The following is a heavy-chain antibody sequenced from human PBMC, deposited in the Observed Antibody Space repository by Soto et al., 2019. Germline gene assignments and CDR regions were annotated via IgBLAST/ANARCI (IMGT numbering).Heavy chain of an antibody. CDR1: GGSFSGYY. V-gene: IGHV4-34*01. J-gene: IGHJ5*02. Sequence: SETLYLTCAVYGGSFSGYYWSWIRQPPGKGLEWIGEINHSGSTNYNPSLKSRVTTSVDTSKNQFSLKLSSVTAADTAVYYCARGVREIVLMVYAPFDPWGQGTLVTVSS. D-gene: IGHD2-8*01. CDR3: ARGVREIVLMVYAPFDP. CDR2: INHSGST.